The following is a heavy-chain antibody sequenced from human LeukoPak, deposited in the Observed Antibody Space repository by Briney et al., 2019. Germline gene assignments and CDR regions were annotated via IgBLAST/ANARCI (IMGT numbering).Heavy chain of an antibody. J-gene: IGHJ5*02. Sequence: SETLSLTCTVSGGSISSYYWSWIRQPPGKGLEWIGYIYYSGSTYYNPSLKSRVTISVHTSKNQFSLKLSSVTAADTAVYYCARLFSFPLRAPFDPWGQGTLVTVSS. CDR3: ARLFSFPLRAPFDP. V-gene: IGHV4-59*01. D-gene: IGHD3-16*01. CDR1: GGSISSYY. CDR2: IYYSGST.